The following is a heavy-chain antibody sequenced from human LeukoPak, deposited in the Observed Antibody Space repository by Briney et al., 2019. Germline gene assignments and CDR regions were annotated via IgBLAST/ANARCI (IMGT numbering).Heavy chain of an antibody. CDR3: ARDSHYYDSSGYHASFDY. Sequence: SETLSLTCTVSGGSISSSSYYWGWIRQPPGKGLEWIGSMYYSGSTYYNPSLKSRLTMSVDTSKNQFSLKLSSVTAADTAVYYCARDSHYYDSSGYHASFDYWGQGTLVTVSS. CDR1: GGSISSSSYY. V-gene: IGHV4-39*07. J-gene: IGHJ4*02. D-gene: IGHD3-22*01. CDR2: MYYSGST.